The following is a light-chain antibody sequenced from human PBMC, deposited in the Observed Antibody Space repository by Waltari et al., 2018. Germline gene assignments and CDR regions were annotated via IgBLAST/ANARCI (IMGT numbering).Light chain of an antibody. J-gene: IGLJ3*02. CDR2: RNQ. V-gene: IGLV1-44*01. Sequence: QSVLTQPPSASGTPGQGVTISCSGSSSNIGRNTVNWYQQLPGTAPKPLVYRNQQRPSGVPDRCSGSKSGTSASLAISGLQSEDEADYYCAAWDDSLNGWVFGGGTKLTVL. CDR1: SSNIGRNT. CDR3: AAWDDSLNGWV.